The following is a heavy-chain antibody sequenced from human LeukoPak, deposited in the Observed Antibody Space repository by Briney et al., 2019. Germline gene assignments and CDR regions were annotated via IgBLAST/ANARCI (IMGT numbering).Heavy chain of an antibody. Sequence: GASVKFSCTASGYSCDRYGISWVRQAPGQGCDLLGWSGASNGNTNYAQNLQGRVTMTADTSTTTAYMELRSLSSDDTAVYYCARDFLSYDGSVNHFEDTFDIWGQGTMVAVSS. CDR2: SGASNGNT. CDR3: ARDFLSYDGSVNHFEDTFDI. CDR1: GYSCDRYG. V-gene: IGHV1-18*01. J-gene: IGHJ3*02. D-gene: IGHD3-22*01.